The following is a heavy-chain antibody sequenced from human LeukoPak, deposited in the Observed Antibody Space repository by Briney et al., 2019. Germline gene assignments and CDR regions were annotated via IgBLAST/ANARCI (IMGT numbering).Heavy chain of an antibody. CDR2: IYHSGST. CDR3: ASFAGYGYAFDI. Sequence: NPSQTLSLTCAVSGGSISSGGYSWSWIRQPPGKGLEWIGYIYHSGSTYYNPSLKSRVTISVDRSKNQFSLKLSSVTAADTAVYYCASFAGYGYAFDIWGQGTMVTVSS. V-gene: IGHV4-30-2*01. J-gene: IGHJ3*02. CDR1: GGSISSGGYS. D-gene: IGHD5-18*01.